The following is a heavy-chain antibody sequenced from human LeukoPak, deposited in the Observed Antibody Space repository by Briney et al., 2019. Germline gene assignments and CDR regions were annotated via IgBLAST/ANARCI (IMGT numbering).Heavy chain of an antibody. V-gene: IGHV1-2*02. CDR2: INPNSGGT. CDR3: ARDFAPLVGATYYYYYYMDV. J-gene: IGHJ6*03. CDR1: GYTFTGYY. Sequence: GASVKVSCKASGYTFTGYYMHWVRQAPGQGLEWMGWINPNSGGTNYAQKFQGRVTMTRDTSISTAYMELSRLRSDDTAVYYCARDFAPLVGATYYYYYYMDVWGKGTTVTVSS. D-gene: IGHD1-26*01.